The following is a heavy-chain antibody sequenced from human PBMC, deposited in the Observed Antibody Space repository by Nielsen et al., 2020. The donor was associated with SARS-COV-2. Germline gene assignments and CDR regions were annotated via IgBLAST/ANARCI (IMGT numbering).Heavy chain of an antibody. Sequence: GGSLRLSCAASGFTFSSYAMHWVRQAPGKGLEWVAVISYDGSNKYYADSVKGRFTISRDNSKNTLYLQMNSLRAEDTAVYYCAREVVATIWRFFDYWGQGTLVTVSS. CDR2: ISYDGSNK. J-gene: IGHJ4*02. D-gene: IGHD5-12*01. CDR1: GFTFSSYA. CDR3: AREVVATIWRFFDY. V-gene: IGHV3-30-3*01.